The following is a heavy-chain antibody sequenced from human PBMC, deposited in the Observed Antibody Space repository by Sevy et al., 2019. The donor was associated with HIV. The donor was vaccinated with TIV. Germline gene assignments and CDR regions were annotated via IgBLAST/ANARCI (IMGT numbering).Heavy chain of an antibody. D-gene: IGHD3-10*01. CDR3: ARDLWGSTADF. CDR1: GFIFTDYW. V-gene: IGHV3-74*01. CDR2: ITNGDSTT. J-gene: IGHJ4*02. Sequence: GGSLRLSCAASGFIFTDYWMHWVRQGPGKGLVWVSSITNGDSTTNYADSVRGRFTISRDNAKNMWYLQMNSLRAEDTAVYHGARDLWGSTADFCGQGTLVTVSS.